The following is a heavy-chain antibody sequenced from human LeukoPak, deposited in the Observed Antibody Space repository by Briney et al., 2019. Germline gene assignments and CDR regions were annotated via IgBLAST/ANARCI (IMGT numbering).Heavy chain of an antibody. J-gene: IGHJ6*02. D-gene: IGHD4-17*01. CDR3: ATAGHYGDYYYYYGMDV. Sequence: SETLSLTSTVSGVSISSGDYYWSWIRQPPGKGLEWIGYIYYSGSTYYNPSLKSRVTISVDTSKNQFSLKLSSVTAADTAVYYCATAGHYGDYYYYYGMDVWGQGTTVTVSS. V-gene: IGHV4-30-4*01. CDR2: IYYSGST. CDR1: GVSISSGDYY.